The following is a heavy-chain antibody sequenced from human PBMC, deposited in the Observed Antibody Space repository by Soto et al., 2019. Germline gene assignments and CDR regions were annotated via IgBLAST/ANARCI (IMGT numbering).Heavy chain of an antibody. CDR2: FNPEDGET. V-gene: IGHV1-24*01. J-gene: IGHJ1*01. D-gene: IGHD3-22*01. CDR1: GYTLTELS. Sequence: ASVKVSCKVSGYTLTELSMHWVRQAPGKGLEWMGGFNPEDGETIYAQKFQGRVTMTEDTSTDTAYMELSSLRSEDTAVYYCATRNTYYYDRGDFQHWGQGTLVTVSS. CDR3: ATRNTYYYDRGDFQH.